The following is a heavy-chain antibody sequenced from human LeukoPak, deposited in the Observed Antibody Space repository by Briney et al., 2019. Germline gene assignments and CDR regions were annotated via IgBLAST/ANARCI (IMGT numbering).Heavy chain of an antibody. CDR2: IYYSGST. CDR3: ARASNLFGELLFFDY. D-gene: IGHD3-10*01. CDR1: GGSISSYY. V-gene: IGHV4-59*01. J-gene: IGHJ4*02. Sequence: SETLSLTCTVSGGSISSYYWSWIRQPPGKGLEWIGYIYYSGSTNYNPSLKSRVTISVDTSKNQFSLKLSSVTAADTAVYYCARASNLFGELLFFDYWGQGTLVTVSS.